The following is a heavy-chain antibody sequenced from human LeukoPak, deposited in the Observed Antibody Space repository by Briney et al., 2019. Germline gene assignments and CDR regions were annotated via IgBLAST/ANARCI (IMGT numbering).Heavy chain of an antibody. J-gene: IGHJ4*02. D-gene: IGHD3-3*01. V-gene: IGHV4-4*02. Sequence: SETLSLTCSAAAGSISSSNCRSWVRQPPGKGLEWIAEIYSSGSTNYNPSLKSRVTISVDKSKNQFSLKLSSVTAADTAVYYCARAGVFDFWSGYSKYYGIDYWGQGTLVTVSS. CDR2: IYSSGST. CDR1: AGSISSSNC. CDR3: ARAGVFDFWSGYSKYYGIDY.